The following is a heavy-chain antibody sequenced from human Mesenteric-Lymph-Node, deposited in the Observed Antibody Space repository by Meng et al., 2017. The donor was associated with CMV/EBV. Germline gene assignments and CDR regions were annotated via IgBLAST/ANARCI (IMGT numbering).Heavy chain of an antibody. CDR2: IYYTGNT. CDR3: ASISSSFPNYHYHDMDV. CDR1: GGSVSSGSYY. Sequence: SETLSLTCIVSGGSVSSGSYYWSWIRQPPGKGLEWIGYIYYTGNTNYNPSLKSRVTMSIDTSRNQFSLKLSSMTAADTAVYYCASISSSFPNYHYHDMDVWGQGTTVTVSS. J-gene: IGHJ6*02. V-gene: IGHV4-61*01. D-gene: IGHD6-6*01.